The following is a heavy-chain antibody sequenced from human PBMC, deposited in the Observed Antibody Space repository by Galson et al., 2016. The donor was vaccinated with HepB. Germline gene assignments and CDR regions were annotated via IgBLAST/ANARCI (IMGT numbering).Heavy chain of an antibody. J-gene: IGHJ4*02. D-gene: IGHD5-18*01. CDR2: IYWHGDK. CDR1: GFSLATTGVG. CDR3: LHRRGYSYGVDFFDY. V-gene: IGHV2-5*01. Sequence: PALVKPTQTLTVTCTFSGFSLATTGVGVGWIRQPPGGALEWLALIYWHGDKYFNPSVRSRLTITKDTSENQVVLRMTNVDPVDSATYYCLHRRGYSYGVDFFDYWGQGVLVTVSS.